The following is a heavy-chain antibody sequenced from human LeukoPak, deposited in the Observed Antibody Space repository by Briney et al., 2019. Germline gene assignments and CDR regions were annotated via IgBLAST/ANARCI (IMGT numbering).Heavy chain of an antibody. V-gene: IGHV1-18*01. CDR2: ISAYNGNT. D-gene: IGHD3-22*01. CDR1: GYTFTSYG. CDR3: ARAHYYDSSGYYSFDY. Sequence: ASVKVSCKGSGYTFTSYGISWVRQAPGQGLEWMGWISAYNGNTNYAQKLQGRVTMTTDTSTSTAYMELRSLRSDDTAVYYCARAHYYDSSGYYSFDYWGQGTLVTVSS. J-gene: IGHJ4*02.